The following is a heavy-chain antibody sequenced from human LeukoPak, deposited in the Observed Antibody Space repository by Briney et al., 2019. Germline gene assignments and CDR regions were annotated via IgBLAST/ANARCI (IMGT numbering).Heavy chain of an antibody. J-gene: IGHJ4*02. D-gene: IGHD2-15*01. CDR2: ISYDGSNK. CDR3: AKDRAGYCSGGSCYRSDY. V-gene: IGHV3-30*18. CDR1: GFTFSSYG. Sequence: GRSLRLSCAASGFTFSSYGMYWVRQAPGKGLEWVAVISYDGSNKYYADSVKGRFTISRDNSKNTLYLQMNSLRAEDTAVYYCAKDRAGYCSGGSCYRSDYWGQGTLVTVSS.